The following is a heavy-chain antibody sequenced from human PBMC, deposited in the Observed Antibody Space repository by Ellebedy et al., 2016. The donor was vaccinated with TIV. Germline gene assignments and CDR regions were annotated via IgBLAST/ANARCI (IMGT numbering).Heavy chain of an antibody. CDR1: GFTFSSYA. J-gene: IGHJ4*02. CDR3: TRGREFAMID. V-gene: IGHV3-48*02. Sequence: PGGSLRLSCSASGFTFSSYAMHWVRQAPGKGLEWVSYITSDERTIYYADSVRGRFTISRDNDRNLVYLQMNFLRDEDTALYYCTRGREFAMIDWGQGTLVTVSS. D-gene: IGHD3-10*01. CDR2: ITSDERTI.